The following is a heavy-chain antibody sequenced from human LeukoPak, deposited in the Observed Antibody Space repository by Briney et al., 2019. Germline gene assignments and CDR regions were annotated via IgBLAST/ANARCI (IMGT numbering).Heavy chain of an antibody. J-gene: IGHJ4*02. Sequence: HPGGSLRLSCAASGFTFSSHGMHWVRQAPGRGLEWVAVISYDGNNKYYADSVKGRFTISRDNSKSTLHLQMNSLRAEDTAVYYCARDRYDFWSGYVGWGQGTLVTVSS. CDR3: ARDRYDFWSGYVG. CDR2: ISYDGNNK. V-gene: IGHV3-30*03. CDR1: GFTFSSHG. D-gene: IGHD3-3*01.